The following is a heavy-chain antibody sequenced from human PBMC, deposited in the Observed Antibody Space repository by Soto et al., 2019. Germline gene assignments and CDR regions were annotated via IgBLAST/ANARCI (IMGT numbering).Heavy chain of an antibody. V-gene: IGHV1-2*02. CDR2: INPNSGGT. J-gene: IGHJ4*02. D-gene: IGHD6-6*01. CDR3: ARARDYRTSAMDY. Sequence: ASVKVSCKASGYTFTDYYIHWVRQAPGQGLEWMGWINPNSGGTNYAQKLQGRVTMTRDTSISTAYMDLSRLRSDDTAVFYCARARDYRTSAMDYWGQGTLVTVSS. CDR1: GYTFTDYY.